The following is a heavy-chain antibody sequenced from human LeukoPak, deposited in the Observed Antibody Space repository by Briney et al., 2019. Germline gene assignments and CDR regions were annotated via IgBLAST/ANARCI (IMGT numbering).Heavy chain of an antibody. CDR3: ARGLYSSTTYYFDY. J-gene: IGHJ4*02. V-gene: IGHV3-7*03. D-gene: IGHD6-13*01. Sequence: GGSLRLSCAASGFTSSSYWMSWVRQAPGKGLEWVANIKKDGSEKYYVDPVKGRFTISRDNAKNSLYLQMNSLRAEDTAVYFCARGLYSSTTYYFDYWGQGTLVTVSS. CDR1: GFTSSSYW. CDR2: IKKDGSEK.